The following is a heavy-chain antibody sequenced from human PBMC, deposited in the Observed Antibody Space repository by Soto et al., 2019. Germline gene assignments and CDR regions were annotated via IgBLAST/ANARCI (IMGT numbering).Heavy chain of an antibody. Sequence: SVKVSCKASGYTFTSYVMHWVRQAPEQRLEWMGWINAGNGNTKYSQKFEGRVTITRDTSASTAYMDLSSLRSEDTAVFYCARDSSMVRGVVPTCYYGMDVWGQGTTVTVPS. D-gene: IGHD3-10*01. CDR1: GYTFTSYV. V-gene: IGHV1-3*01. CDR2: INAGNGNT. CDR3: ARDSSMVRGVVPTCYYGMDV. J-gene: IGHJ6*02.